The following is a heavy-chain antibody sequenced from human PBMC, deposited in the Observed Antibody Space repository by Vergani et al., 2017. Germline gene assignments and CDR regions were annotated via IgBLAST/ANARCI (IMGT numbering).Heavy chain of an antibody. CDR3: ARLSDPAWSSQIAAAGIGSCYFDY. D-gene: IGHD6-13*01. Sequence: EVPLVQSGAAVKKPGESLKISCKGSGYSFTSYWIGWVRQMPGKGLEWMGIIYPGDSDTRYSPSFQGQVTISADKSISTAYLQWSSLKASDTAMYYCARLSDPAWSSQIAAAGIGSCYFDYWGQGTLVTVSS. J-gene: IGHJ4*02. CDR1: GYSFTSYW. V-gene: IGHV5-51*01. CDR2: IYPGDSDT.